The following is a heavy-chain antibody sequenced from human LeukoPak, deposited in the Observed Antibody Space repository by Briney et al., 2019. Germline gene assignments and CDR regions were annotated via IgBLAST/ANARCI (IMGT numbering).Heavy chain of an antibody. Sequence: GGSLRLSCAASGFTFSSYAMSWVRQAPGEGLEWVSTISGSGGSTYYADSVKGRFTISRDNSKNTLYLQINSLRAEDTAVYYCATSPHYCSSTSCYIYMDVWGKGTTVTVSS. D-gene: IGHD2-2*02. V-gene: IGHV3-23*01. CDR2: ISGSGGST. CDR1: GFTFSSYA. CDR3: ATSPHYCSSTSCYIYMDV. J-gene: IGHJ6*03.